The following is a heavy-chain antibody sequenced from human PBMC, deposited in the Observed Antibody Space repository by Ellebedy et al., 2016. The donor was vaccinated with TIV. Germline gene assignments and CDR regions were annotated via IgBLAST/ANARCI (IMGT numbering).Heavy chain of an antibody. D-gene: IGHD1-26*01. J-gene: IGHJ3*02. CDR1: GFTFSDYI. CDR3: ARDLRPFSGNPHDAFDI. V-gene: IGHV3-30-3*01. Sequence: GESLKISCAGSGFTFSDYIIHWVRQAPGKGLEWVAVISYDGSNKRYADSVKGRFSISRDNSKSTLYLQMNSLRPDDTAVYYCARDLRPFSGNPHDAFDIWGQGTVVTVSS. CDR2: ISYDGSNK.